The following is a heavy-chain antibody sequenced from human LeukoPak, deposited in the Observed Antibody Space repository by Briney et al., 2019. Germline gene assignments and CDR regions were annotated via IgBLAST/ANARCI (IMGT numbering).Heavy chain of an antibody. J-gene: IGHJ3*02. CDR1: GGSISSYY. CDR2: IYYSGST. Sequence: PSETLSLTCTVSGGSISSYYWSWIRQPPGKGLEWIGYIYYSGSTHYNPSLNSRVTISVDTSKNQFSLKLSSVTAADTAVYYCARDYGGSPDAFDIWAKGQWSPSLQ. D-gene: IGHD4-23*01. CDR3: ARDYGGSPDAFDI. V-gene: IGHV4-59*01.